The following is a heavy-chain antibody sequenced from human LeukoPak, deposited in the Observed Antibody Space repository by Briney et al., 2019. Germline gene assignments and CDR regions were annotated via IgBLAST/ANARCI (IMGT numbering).Heavy chain of an antibody. Sequence: GGSLRLSCAAPGFTFSSYAMSWVRQAPGKGLEWVSAISGSGGSTYYADSVKGRFTISRDNSKNTLYLQMNSLRAEDTAVYYCAKYRKRGYSGYGFDYWGQGTLVTVSS. J-gene: IGHJ4*02. D-gene: IGHD5-12*01. CDR1: GFTFSSYA. CDR3: AKYRKRGYSGYGFDY. V-gene: IGHV3-23*01. CDR2: ISGSGGST.